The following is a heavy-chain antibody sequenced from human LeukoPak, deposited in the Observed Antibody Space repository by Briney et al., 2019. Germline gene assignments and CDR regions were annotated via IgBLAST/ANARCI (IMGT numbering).Heavy chain of an antibody. CDR2: ISGSGGST. CDR3: AKDRGLAVAGTFDY. V-gene: IGHV3-23*01. CDR1: GFTFSSYG. J-gene: IGHJ4*02. Sequence: GGSLRLSCAASGFTFSSYGMSWVRQAPGKGLEWVSAISGSGGSTYYADSVKGRFIISRDNSKNTLYLQMNSLRAEDTAVYYCAKDRGLAVAGTFDYWGQGTLVTVSS. D-gene: IGHD6-19*01.